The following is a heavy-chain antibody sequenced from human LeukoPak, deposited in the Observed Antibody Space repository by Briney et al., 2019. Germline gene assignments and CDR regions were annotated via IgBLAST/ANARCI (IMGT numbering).Heavy chain of an antibody. D-gene: IGHD3-9*01. Sequence: SETLSLTCTVSGASLSSSVYYWGWIRQPPGKGLEWIGSISDSGSTYYNTSLTSRLTISVDTSKSQFSLKLSSVTAADTAVYYCARHDILTGYYNNWIDPWGQGTLVTVSS. J-gene: IGHJ5*02. V-gene: IGHV4-39*01. CDR3: ARHDILTGYYNNWIDP. CDR2: ISDSGST. CDR1: GASLSSSVYY.